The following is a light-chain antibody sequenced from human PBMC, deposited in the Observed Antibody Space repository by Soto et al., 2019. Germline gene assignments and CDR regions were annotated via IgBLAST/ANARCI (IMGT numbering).Light chain of an antibody. V-gene: IGLV7-46*01. Sequence: QAVVTQESSLTVSPGGTDTLTYGSSTGAVTSNHFPFWFQQKPGQAPRALIDDTNTRHSWTPARFSGSLLGGKAALTLSGAQPEDEADYYCLLAYTGARVFGGGTKLTVL. CDR1: TGAVTSNHF. CDR2: DTN. CDR3: LLAYTGARV. J-gene: IGLJ2*01.